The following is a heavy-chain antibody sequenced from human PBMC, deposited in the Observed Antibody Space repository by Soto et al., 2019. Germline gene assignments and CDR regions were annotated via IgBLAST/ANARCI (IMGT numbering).Heavy chain of an antibody. V-gene: IGHV5-10-1*01. CDR1: GYSVTSYW. D-gene: IGHD6-25*01. CDR2: IDPSDSYT. Sequence: PGESLKISCKGSGYSVTSYWISWVRQMPGKGLEWMGRIDPSDSYTNYSPSFQGHVTISADKSISTAYLQWSSLKASDTAMYYCARQAASAGYYYYGMDVWGQGTTVTVSS. J-gene: IGHJ6*02. CDR3: ARQAASAGYYYYGMDV.